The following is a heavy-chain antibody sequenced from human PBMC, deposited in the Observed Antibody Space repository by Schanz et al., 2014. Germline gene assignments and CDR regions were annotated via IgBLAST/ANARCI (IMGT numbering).Heavy chain of an antibody. CDR3: ARGGFYCTSITCQGYYHGMDV. Sequence: ESGGGLIQPGGSLRLSCAASGFTVSTNYMSWVRQAPGKGLEWVSIIYSGGSTYYADSVKGRFTISRDNSKNTLYLQMNSLRAEDTAVYYCARGGFYCTSITCQGYYHGMDVWGQGTTVTVSS. V-gene: IGHV3-53*01. CDR1: GFTVSTNY. CDR2: IYSGGST. D-gene: IGHD2-2*01. J-gene: IGHJ6*02.